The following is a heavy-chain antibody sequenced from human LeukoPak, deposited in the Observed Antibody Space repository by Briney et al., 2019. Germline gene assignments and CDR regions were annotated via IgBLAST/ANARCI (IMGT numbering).Heavy chain of an antibody. CDR1: GFTFSSYS. CDR3: ARDSFVVDRKSDAFDI. Sequence: GGSLRLSCAASGFTFSSYSMNWVRQAPGKGLEWVSSISSSSSYIYYADSVKGRFTISRDNAKNSLYLQMNSLRAEDTAVYYCARDSFVVDRKSDAFDIWGQGTMVTVSS. D-gene: IGHD2-2*01. CDR2: ISSSSSYI. J-gene: IGHJ3*02. V-gene: IGHV3-21*01.